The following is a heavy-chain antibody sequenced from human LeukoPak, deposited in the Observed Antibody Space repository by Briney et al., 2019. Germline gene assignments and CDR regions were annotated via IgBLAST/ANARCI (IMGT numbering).Heavy chain of an antibody. D-gene: IGHD3-9*01. CDR1: GYTFTSYY. V-gene: IGHV1-46*01. CDR2: INPSAGST. Sequence: ASVKVSCKASGYTFTSYYLHWVRQAPGQGLEWMGIINPSAGSTSYAQKFQGRVTLTRDMSTSTVYMEVSSLRSEDTAVYYCARDEMTGYYYYYYYMDVWGKGTTVTVSS. CDR3: ARDEMTGYYYYYYYMDV. J-gene: IGHJ6*03.